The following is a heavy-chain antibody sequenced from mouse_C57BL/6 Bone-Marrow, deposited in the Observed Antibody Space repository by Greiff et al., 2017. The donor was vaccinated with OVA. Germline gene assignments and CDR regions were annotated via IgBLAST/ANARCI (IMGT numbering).Heavy chain of an antibody. CDR3: ARRELITSFYAMDY. J-gene: IGHJ4*01. CDR1: GYTFTSYW. V-gene: IGHV1-69*01. Sequence: QVQLKQPGAELVMPGASVKLSCKASGYTFTSYWMHWVKQRPGQGLEWIGEIDPSDSYTNYNQKFKGKSTLTVDKSSSTAYMQLSSLTSEDSAVYYCARRELITSFYAMDYWGQGTSVTVSS. CDR2: IDPSDSYT. D-gene: IGHD1-1*01.